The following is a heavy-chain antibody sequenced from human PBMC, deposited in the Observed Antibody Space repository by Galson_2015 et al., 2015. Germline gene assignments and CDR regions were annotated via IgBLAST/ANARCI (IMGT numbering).Heavy chain of an antibody. Sequence: SVKVSCKASGGTFSSYATSWVRQAPGQGLEWMGGIIPIFGTANYAQKFQGRVTITADESTSTAYMELSSLRSEDTAVYYCARELAAPLGYFDYWGQGTLVTVSS. V-gene: IGHV1-69*13. J-gene: IGHJ4*02. CDR3: ARELAAPLGYFDY. CDR2: IIPIFGTA. CDR1: GGTFSSYA. D-gene: IGHD6-6*01.